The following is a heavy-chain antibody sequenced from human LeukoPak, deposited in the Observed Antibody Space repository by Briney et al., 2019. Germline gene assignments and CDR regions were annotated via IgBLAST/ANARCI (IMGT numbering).Heavy chain of an antibody. CDR2: ISAYNGNT. CDR1: GYTLTSYG. V-gene: IGHV1-18*01. D-gene: IGHD3-3*01. J-gene: IGHJ6*03. Sequence: GASVKVSCKASGYTLTSYGISWVRQAPGQGLEWMGWISAYNGNTNYAQKLQGRVTMTTDTSTSTAYMELRSLRSDDTAVYYCARDRYDFWSGYLDYYYYYYMDVWGKGTTVTVSS. CDR3: ARDRYDFWSGYLDYYYYYYMDV.